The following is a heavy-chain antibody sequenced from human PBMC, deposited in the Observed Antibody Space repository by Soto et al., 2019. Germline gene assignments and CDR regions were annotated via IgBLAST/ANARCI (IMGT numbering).Heavy chain of an antibody. CDR3: VLAPRRNKNYFDY. CDR2: IYYSGST. Sequence: PSETLSLTCTVSGGSVSSGSYYWSWIRQPPGKGLEWIGYIYYSGSTNYNPSLKSRVTISVDTSKNQFSLMLTSVTAADTAVYYCVLAPRRNKNYFDYWGQGALVTVSS. D-gene: IGHD3-16*01. CDR1: GGSVSSGSYY. J-gene: IGHJ4*02. V-gene: IGHV4-61*01.